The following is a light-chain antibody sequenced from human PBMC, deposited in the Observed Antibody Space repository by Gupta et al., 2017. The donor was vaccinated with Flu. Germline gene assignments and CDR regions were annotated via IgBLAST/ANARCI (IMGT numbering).Light chain of an antibody. CDR3: QHSET. Sequence: EIVMTQSPAILSVSPGERATLSCRASQDVTNKLAWYQQKPGQAPRLLIFGASTRATAVPARFSGGGSGTEFTLTISNLQSEDFAVYYCQHSETFGQGTRVEVK. J-gene: IGKJ1*01. CDR2: GAS. V-gene: IGKV3-15*01. CDR1: QDVTNK.